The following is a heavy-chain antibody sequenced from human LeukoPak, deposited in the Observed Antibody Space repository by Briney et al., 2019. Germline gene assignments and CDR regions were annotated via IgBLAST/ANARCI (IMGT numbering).Heavy chain of an antibody. V-gene: IGHV3-64D*09. J-gene: IGHJ4*02. Sequence: PGGSLRLSCSASGFTFNSYSMHWVRQGPGKGLEYVSGISSNGRSTYDADSVKGRFTISRDNSKDTLYLQMRSLRAEDTAVYYCAKGASLGYCSGANCYSAYWGQGTLVTVSS. D-gene: IGHD2-15*01. CDR2: ISSNGRST. CDR3: AKGASLGYCSGANCYSAY. CDR1: GFTFNSYS.